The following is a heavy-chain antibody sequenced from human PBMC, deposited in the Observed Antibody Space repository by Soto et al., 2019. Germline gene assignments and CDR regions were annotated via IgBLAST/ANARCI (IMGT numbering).Heavy chain of an antibody. Sequence: EVLLVESGGGLVQPGGSLRLSCAASGLTSTTTWMNWVRQAPGKGLEWVANIKLQGGEKNYVESVQGRFSISRDDAKNSLYLEMNSLRLEDTAPYYCVGTRAWIFDSWGQGTLVTVSS. CDR2: IKLQGGEK. CDR3: VGTRAWIFDS. J-gene: IGHJ4*02. V-gene: IGHV3-7*03. D-gene: IGHD1-1*01. CDR1: GLTSTTTW.